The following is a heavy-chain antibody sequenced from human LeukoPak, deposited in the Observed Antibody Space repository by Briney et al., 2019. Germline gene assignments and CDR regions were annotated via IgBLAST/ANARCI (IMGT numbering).Heavy chain of an antibody. Sequence: SETLSLTCAVYGGSFSGYYWSWIRQPPGKGLEWIGEINHSGSTNYNPSLKSRVTISVDTSKNQFSLKLSFVTAADTAVYYCARSGGARDGCNSVAFDIWGQGTMVTVSS. D-gene: IGHD5-24*01. J-gene: IGHJ3*02. CDR2: INHSGST. V-gene: IGHV4-34*01. CDR3: ARSGGARDGCNSVAFDI. CDR1: GGSFSGYY.